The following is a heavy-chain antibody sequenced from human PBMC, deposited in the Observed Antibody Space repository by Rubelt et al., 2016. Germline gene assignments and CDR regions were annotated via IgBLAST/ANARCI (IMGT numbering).Heavy chain of an antibody. Sequence: QLHLQESGPGLVKPSETLSLTCTVSGGSITSYYWTWIRQPPGKGLEWIGYIYYSGSTNYNPSIKSRVTISVEKSKNQFSLKLSPVTAEDTAVYYCAREFIAAAFYWGQGTLVTVSS. V-gene: IGHV4-59*12. D-gene: IGHD6-13*01. CDR1: GGSITSYY. J-gene: IGHJ4*02. CDR2: IYYSGST. CDR3: AREFIAAAFY.